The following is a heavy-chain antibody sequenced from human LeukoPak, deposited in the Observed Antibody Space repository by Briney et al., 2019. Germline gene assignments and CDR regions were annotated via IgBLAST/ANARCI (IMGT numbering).Heavy chain of an antibody. Sequence: TGGSLRLSCAASGFIFSDYSMSWIRQAPGKGREWVSYISTYSTYTHYADSVRGRLTISRDNAKNSLYLQMNSLRAEDTAVYYCATYYYASGSSDWGQGTLVTVSS. J-gene: IGHJ4*02. V-gene: IGHV3-11*03. CDR2: ISTYSTYT. CDR3: ATYYYASGSSD. CDR1: GFIFSDYS. D-gene: IGHD3-10*01.